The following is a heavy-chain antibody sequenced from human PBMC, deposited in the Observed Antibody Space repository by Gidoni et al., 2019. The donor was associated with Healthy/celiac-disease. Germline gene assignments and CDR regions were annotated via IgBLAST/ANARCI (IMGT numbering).Heavy chain of an antibody. CDR1: GYSFTSYW. V-gene: IGHV5-51*01. CDR2: IYPGDSDT. D-gene: IGHD2-15*01. CDR3: ARLRERGYCSGGSCHYNWFDP. Sequence: EVQLVQSGAEVKKPGESLKISCKGSGYSFTSYWIGWVRQMPGKGLEWMGIIYPGDSDTRYSPSFQGQVTISADKSISTAYLQWSSLKASDTAMYYCARLRERGYCSGGSCHYNWFDPWGQGTLVTVSS. J-gene: IGHJ5*02.